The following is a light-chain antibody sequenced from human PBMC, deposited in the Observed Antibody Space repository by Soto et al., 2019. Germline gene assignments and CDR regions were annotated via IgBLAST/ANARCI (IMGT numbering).Light chain of an antibody. CDR1: QGISSW. Sequence: EIQVTKSPSSVSASVGDRVTITCRASQGISSWLAWYQQKPGKAPKLLIYKASSLESGVPSRFSGSGSGTEFTLTISSLQPDDFATYYCQEYDTYSTFCQGTKVDIK. J-gene: IGKJ1*01. CDR3: QEYDTYST. V-gene: IGKV1-5*03. CDR2: KAS.